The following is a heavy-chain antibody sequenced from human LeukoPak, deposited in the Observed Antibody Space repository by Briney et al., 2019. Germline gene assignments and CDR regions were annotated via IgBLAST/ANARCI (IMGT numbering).Heavy chain of an antibody. CDR2: ISRSSSTI. V-gene: IGHV3-48*01. Sequence: GGSVRLSCAASGFTFSSYSMNWVRQAPGKGLEWVSYISRSSSTIYYADSVTGRFTISRDNSKNTLYLQMNSLRAEDTAVYYCARDYYDSSGYYYVTGYGMDVWGQGTTVTVSS. D-gene: IGHD3-22*01. CDR3: ARDYYDSSGYYYVTGYGMDV. J-gene: IGHJ6*02. CDR1: GFTFSSYS.